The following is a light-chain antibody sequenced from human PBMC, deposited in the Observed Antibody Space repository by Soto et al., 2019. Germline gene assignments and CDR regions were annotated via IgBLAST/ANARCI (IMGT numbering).Light chain of an antibody. CDR2: SAS. J-gene: IGKJ1*01. CDR1: QSISNF. Sequence: DIPLTQSPSSLSASLGDRVNVTCRASQSISNFLNWYQQRPGQAPKLLISSASNVQSGVPSRFSGSGSGTEFTLTISSLQSEDFAVYYCQQYGSSPWTFGQGTKVDIK. CDR3: QQYGSSPWT. V-gene: IGKV1-39*01.